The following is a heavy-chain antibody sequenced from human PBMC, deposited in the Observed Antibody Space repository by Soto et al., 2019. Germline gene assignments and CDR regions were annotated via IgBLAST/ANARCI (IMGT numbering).Heavy chain of an antibody. CDR1: GFTFSSYA. CDR3: AKGPTIFGVVIIPDYYYGMYV. V-gene: IGHV3-23*01. D-gene: IGHD3-3*01. Sequence: EVQLLESGGGLVQPGGSLRLSCAAFGFTFSSYAMSWVRQAPGKGLEGVSAISGSGGSTYYTDSVKGRFTISRDNSKNTLYLQMNSLRAEDTALYYCAKGPTIFGVVIIPDYYYGMYVWGQGTTVTVSS. CDR2: ISGSGGST. J-gene: IGHJ6*02.